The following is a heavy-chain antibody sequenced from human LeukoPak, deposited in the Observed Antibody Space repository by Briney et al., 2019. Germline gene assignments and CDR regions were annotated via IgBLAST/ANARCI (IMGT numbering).Heavy chain of an antibody. CDR1: GGSFSGYY. Sequence: SETLSLTCAVYGGSFSGYYWSWIRQPPGKGLEWIGEINHSGSTNYNPSLKSRVTISVDTSKNQFSLKLSSVTATDTAVYYCASSIAARPYYYYYYMDVWGKGTTVTVSS. CDR2: INHSGST. V-gene: IGHV4-34*01. CDR3: ASSIAARPYYYYYYMDV. D-gene: IGHD6-6*01. J-gene: IGHJ6*03.